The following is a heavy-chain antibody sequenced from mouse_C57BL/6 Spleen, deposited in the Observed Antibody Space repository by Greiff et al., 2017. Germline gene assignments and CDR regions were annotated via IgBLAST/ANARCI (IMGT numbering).Heavy chain of an antibody. D-gene: IGHD2-2*01. Sequence: EVQRVESGGDLVKPGGSLKLSCAASGFTFSSYGMSWVRQTPDKRLEWVATISSGGSYTYYPDSVKGRFTISRDNAKNTLYLQMSSLKSEDTAMYYCARQGGYFAYWGQGTLVTVSA. V-gene: IGHV5-6*01. J-gene: IGHJ3*01. CDR3: ARQGGYFAY. CDR2: ISSGGSYT. CDR1: GFTFSSYG.